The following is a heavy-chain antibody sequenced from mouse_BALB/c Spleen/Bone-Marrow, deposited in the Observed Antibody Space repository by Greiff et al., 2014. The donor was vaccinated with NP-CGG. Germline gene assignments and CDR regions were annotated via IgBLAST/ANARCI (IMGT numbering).Heavy chain of an antibody. CDR1: GYTFTSYL. J-gene: IGHJ1*01. D-gene: IGHD2-1*01. CDR3: ARGGNYWYFDV. Sequence: VQLKESGPELVKPGASVKMSCKASGYTFTSYLMHWVKQKPGQGLEWIGYINPYNDGTKYNEKFKGKATLTSDKSSSTAYMELSSLTSEDSAVYYCARGGNYWYFDVWGAGTTVTVPS. CDR2: INPYNDGT. V-gene: IGHV1-14*01.